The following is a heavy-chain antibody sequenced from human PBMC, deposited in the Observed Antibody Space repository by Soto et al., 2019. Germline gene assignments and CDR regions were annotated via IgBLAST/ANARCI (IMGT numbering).Heavy chain of an antibody. V-gene: IGHV1-24*01. CDR1: GYTLTELS. D-gene: IGHD3-10*01. CDR2: FDPEDGET. CDR3: ATASISYYGSRQYYFDY. Sequence: ASVKVSCKVSGYTLTELSMHWVRQAPGKGLEWMGGFDPEDGETIYAQKFQGRVTMTEDTSTDTAYMELSSLRSEDTAVSYCATASISYYGSRQYYFDYWGQGTLVTVSS. J-gene: IGHJ4*02.